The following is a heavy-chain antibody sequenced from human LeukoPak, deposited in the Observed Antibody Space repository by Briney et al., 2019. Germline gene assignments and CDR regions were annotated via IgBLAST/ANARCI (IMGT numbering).Heavy chain of an antibody. Sequence: PSETLSLTCTVSGGSISSSSYYWGWIRQPPGKGLEWIGSIYYSGSTYYNPSLKSRVTISVDKSTNQFSLKLSSVTAADTAVYYCGRDYPPGGGPQYYYGSGSRDAFDIGGQGTMVTVSS. D-gene: IGHD3-10*01. CDR2: IYYSGST. J-gene: IGHJ3*02. CDR1: GGSISSSSYY. V-gene: IGHV4-39*07. CDR3: GRDYPPGGGPQYYYGSGSRDAFDI.